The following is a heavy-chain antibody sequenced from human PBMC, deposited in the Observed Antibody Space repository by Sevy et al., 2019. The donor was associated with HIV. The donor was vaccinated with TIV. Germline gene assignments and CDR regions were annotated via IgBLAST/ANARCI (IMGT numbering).Heavy chain of an antibody. D-gene: IGHD2-21*01. Sequence: AGSLRLSCAASGFTFSKYWMGWVLQAPGKELEWVANIKQDAGQKYYVDPVKGRFTISRDNAKNSLYLQVNSLRAEDTAVYFCASDDWHYYCHNWGQGTLVTVSS. CDR1: GFTFSKYW. CDR2: IKQDAGQK. CDR3: ASDDWHYYCHN. V-gene: IGHV3-7*01. J-gene: IGHJ4*02.